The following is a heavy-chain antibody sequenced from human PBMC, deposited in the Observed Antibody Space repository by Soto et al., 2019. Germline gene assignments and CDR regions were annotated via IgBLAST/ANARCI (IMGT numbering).Heavy chain of an antibody. CDR2: INKDGSQK. Sequence: GGSLRLSCADSGFTLSNYWMTWVHQAPGKGLEWVANINKDGSQKNYVDSVKGRFTIARDNGQNSLSLQINSLRVEDTAVYYCVRELGLAYWGQGALVAVSS. V-gene: IGHV3-7*03. J-gene: IGHJ4*02. D-gene: IGHD7-27*01. CDR3: VRELGLAY. CDR1: GFTLSNYW.